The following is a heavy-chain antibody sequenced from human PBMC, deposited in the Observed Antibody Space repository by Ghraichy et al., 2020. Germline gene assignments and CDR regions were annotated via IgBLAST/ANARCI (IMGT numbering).Heavy chain of an antibody. J-gene: IGHJ4*02. V-gene: IGHV4-34*01. Sequence: SETLSLTCAVYGGSFSGYYWSWIRQPPGKGLEWIGEINHSGSTNYNPSLKSRVTISVDTSKNQFSLKLSSVTAADTAVYYCARGGSYYYGSGSYYNVRFKIRFDYWGQGTLVTVSS. CDR3: ARGGSYYYGSGSYYNVRFKIRFDY. CDR2: INHSGST. CDR1: GGSFSGYY. D-gene: IGHD3-10*01.